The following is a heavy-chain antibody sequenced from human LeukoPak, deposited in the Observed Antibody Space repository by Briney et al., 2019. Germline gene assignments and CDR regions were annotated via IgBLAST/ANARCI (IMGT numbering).Heavy chain of an antibody. CDR3: ARDLRTYYHRHFDS. CDR2: IKQDGSEK. D-gene: IGHD3-22*01. J-gene: IGHJ4*02. CDR1: GFTFSTYE. V-gene: IGHV3-7*04. Sequence: PGGSLRLSCVASGFTFSTYEMTWVRQAPGKGLEWVANIKQDGSEKYYVDSVKGRFTISRDNAKNSLYLQLNSLRAEDTAVYFCARDLRTYYHRHFDSWGQGTLVTVSS.